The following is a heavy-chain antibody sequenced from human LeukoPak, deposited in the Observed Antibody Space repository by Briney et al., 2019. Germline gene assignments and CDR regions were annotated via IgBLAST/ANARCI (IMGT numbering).Heavy chain of an antibody. CDR2: IKHSGST. J-gene: IGHJ5*02. CDR3: AREEAWSSSSLGGFDP. CDR1: GGSFSGYY. Sequence: PSETLSLTCAVYGGSFSGYYWSWIRQPPGKGLEWIGEIKHSGSTNYNPSLKSRVAISVDTSKNQFSLKLSSVTAADTAVYYCAREEAWSSSSLGGFDPWGQGTLVTVSS. V-gene: IGHV4-34*01. D-gene: IGHD6-6*01.